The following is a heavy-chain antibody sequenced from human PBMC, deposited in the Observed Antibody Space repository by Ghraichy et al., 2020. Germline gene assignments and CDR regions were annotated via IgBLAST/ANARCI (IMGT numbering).Heavy chain of an antibody. CDR2: IYYSGSA. J-gene: IGHJ6*02. V-gene: IGHV4-30-2*01. Sequence: SETLSLTCGVSGASITTGDYSWTWIRQAPGKGLEWIGYIYYSGSAHHNPSLKSRVTILVDGSRNRFSLDVTSVTAADAAVYYCAVLASHGVDVWGQGTTVAVS. D-gene: IGHD3-3*01. CDR1: GASITTGDYS. CDR3: AVLASHGVDV.